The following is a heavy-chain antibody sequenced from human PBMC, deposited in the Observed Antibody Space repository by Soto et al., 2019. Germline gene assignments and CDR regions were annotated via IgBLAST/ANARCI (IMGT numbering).Heavy chain of an antibody. V-gene: IGHV1-18*01. CDR1: RYIFTNYG. Sequence: QVQLVQSGVEVREPGASVKVSCRAVRYIFTNYGVSWMRQAPGQGLEWMGWITTYNGNTEYAQKFQGRVTMTTDAPTSTAYMELGSLRSDDTAIYYCARALTGYGMAVWGQGTTVTASS. J-gene: IGHJ6*02. CDR2: ITTYNGNT. CDR3: ARALTGYGMAV.